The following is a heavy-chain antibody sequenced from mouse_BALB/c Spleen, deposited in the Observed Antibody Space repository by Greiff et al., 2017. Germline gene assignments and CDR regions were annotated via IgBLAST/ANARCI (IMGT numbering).Heavy chain of an antibody. Sequence: EVQVVESGGGLVKPGGSLKLSCAASGFTFSSYAMSWVRQTPEKRLEWVATISSGGSYTYYPASVKGRFTISRDNAKNTLYLQMSSLRSEDTAMYYCARHAFRDYGSSYWYFDVWGAGTTVTVSS. V-gene: IGHV5-9-3*01. CDR3: ARHAFRDYGSSYWYFDV. CDR2: ISSGGSYT. D-gene: IGHD1-1*01. J-gene: IGHJ1*01. CDR1: GFTFSSYA.